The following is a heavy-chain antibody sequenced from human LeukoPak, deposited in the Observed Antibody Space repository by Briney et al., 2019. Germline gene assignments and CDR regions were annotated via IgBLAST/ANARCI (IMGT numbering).Heavy chain of an antibody. V-gene: IGHV3-7*04. CDR2: IKQEGSEK. J-gene: IGHJ4*02. D-gene: IGHD6-19*01. CDR3: AGGSGWLIDS. CDR1: GFTFSSYW. Sequence: GGSLRLSCAASGFTFSSYWMNWVRQAPGKGLEWVANIKQEGSEKFYVDSVNGRFTISRDNAKNSLYLQLNSLGAEDTAVYYCAGGSGWLIDSWGQGTLVTVSS.